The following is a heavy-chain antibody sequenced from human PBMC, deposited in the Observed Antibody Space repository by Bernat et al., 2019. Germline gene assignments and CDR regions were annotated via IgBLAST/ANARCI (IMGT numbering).Heavy chain of an antibody. J-gene: IGHJ3*02. CDR1: GGTFSSYA. D-gene: IGHD1-26*01. CDR3: ARVAVGATFAFDI. Sequence: QVQLVQSGAEVKKPGSSVKVSCKASGGTFSSYAISWVRQAPGQGLEWMGGIIPNSGGTNYAQKFQGWVTMTRDTSISTAYMELSRLRSDDTAVYYCARVAVGATFAFDIWGQGTMVTVSS. CDR2: IIPNSGGT. V-gene: IGHV1-2*04.